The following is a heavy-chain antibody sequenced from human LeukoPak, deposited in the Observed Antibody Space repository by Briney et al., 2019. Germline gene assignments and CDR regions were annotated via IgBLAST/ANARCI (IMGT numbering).Heavy chain of an antibody. Sequence: SETLSLTCTVSGGSISSYYWSWIRQPAGKGLEWIGRIYTSGSTNYNPSLKSRVTMSVDTSKNQFSLKLSSVTAADTAVYYCARVYGSGSYLPHHFDYWGQGTLVTVSS. V-gene: IGHV4-4*07. D-gene: IGHD3-10*01. CDR1: GGSISSYY. J-gene: IGHJ4*02. CDR3: ARVYGSGSYLPHHFDY. CDR2: IYTSGST.